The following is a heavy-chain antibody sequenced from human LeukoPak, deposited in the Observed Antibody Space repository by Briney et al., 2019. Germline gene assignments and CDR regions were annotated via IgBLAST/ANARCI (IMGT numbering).Heavy chain of an antibody. D-gene: IGHD6-13*01. CDR3: ARQSSGIAATDKIDY. Sequence: GGSLRLSCAASGFTFSSFAMTWVRQVPGKRLEWVSSFTSMSRTIYYADSVKGRFTISRDDAKQSLYLQMDSLRIEDTAIYYCARQSSGIAATDKIDYWGQGTLVTVSS. CDR2: FTSMSRTI. CDR1: GFTFSSFA. V-gene: IGHV3-21*01. J-gene: IGHJ4*02.